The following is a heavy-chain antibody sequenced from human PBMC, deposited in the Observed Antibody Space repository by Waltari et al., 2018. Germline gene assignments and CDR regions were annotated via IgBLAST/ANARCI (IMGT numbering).Heavy chain of an antibody. CDR2: IYPGGGT. J-gene: IGHJ3*01. Sequence: QVQLQESGPGLVKPSETLSLTCAVSGYSISSGYYWGWIRQPPGKGLEWIGNIYPGGGTYYNPSLKSRVTISVGTSKNQFSLKLSSVTAADTAVYYCARHVYTTLGYWGQGTMVTVSS. D-gene: IGHD3-16*01. V-gene: IGHV4-38-2*01. CDR1: GYSISSGYY. CDR3: ARHVYTTLGY.